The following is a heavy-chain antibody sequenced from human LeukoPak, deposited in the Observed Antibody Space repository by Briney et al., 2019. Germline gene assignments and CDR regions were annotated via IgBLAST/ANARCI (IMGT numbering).Heavy chain of an antibody. CDR2: INHSGST. V-gene: IGHV4-39*07. D-gene: IGHD6-13*01. J-gene: IGHJ5*02. CDR1: GGSIRSSYYY. Sequence: SETLSLTCTVSGGSIRSSYYYWSWIRQPPGKGLEWIGEINHSGSTNYNPSLKSRVTISVDTSKNQFSLKLSSVTAADTAVYYCAREVSSSWSNWFDPWGQGTLVTVSS. CDR3: AREVSSSWSNWFDP.